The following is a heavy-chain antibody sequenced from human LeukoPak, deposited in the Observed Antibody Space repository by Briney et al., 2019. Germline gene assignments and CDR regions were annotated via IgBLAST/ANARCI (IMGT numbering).Heavy chain of an antibody. J-gene: IGHJ3*02. D-gene: IGHD6-19*01. CDR1: GLTFDDYG. Sequence: PGGSLRLSRAASGLTFDDYGMSWVRQAPGKGLEWVSGINWSGGSTGYADSVKGRFTISRDNAKNSLYLQMNSLRAEDTALNHGARVAGRGPNAFDIWGQGTMVTVSS. CDR3: ARVAGRGPNAFDI. V-gene: IGHV3-20*01. CDR2: INWSGGST.